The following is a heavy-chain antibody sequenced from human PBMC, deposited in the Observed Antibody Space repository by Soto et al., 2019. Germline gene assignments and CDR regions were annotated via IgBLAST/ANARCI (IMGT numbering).Heavy chain of an antibody. CDR3: ARAGIAYCSSTTCYLYYYVMDV. Sequence: ASVKVSCKASGYSVTSYYMHWVRQAPGQGLEWMGIINPNSGSTTYAQKFQGRVTMTRDTTTSTVYMELTSLTSGDTAVYYCARAGIAYCSSTTCYLYYYVMDVWGQGTTVTVSS. J-gene: IGHJ6*02. CDR2: INPNSGST. V-gene: IGHV1-46*01. CDR1: GYSVTSYY. D-gene: IGHD2-2*01.